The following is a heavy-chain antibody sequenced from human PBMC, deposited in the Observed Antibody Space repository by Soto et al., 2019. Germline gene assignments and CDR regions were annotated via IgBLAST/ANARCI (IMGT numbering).Heavy chain of an antibody. Sequence: EVQLVESGGGLVQPGGSLRLSFVASGFTFSNYAMHWVRQAPGKGLECVSVISGNGDTTYYANSVKDRFTISRDNSKHPLYLQMGSLRADDMAVYYCARAWGAEVGGQGTRVAVSS. CDR2: ISGNGDTT. CDR1: GFTFSNYA. J-gene: IGHJ6*02. CDR3: ARAWGAEV. D-gene: IGHD3-16*01. V-gene: IGHV3-64*01.